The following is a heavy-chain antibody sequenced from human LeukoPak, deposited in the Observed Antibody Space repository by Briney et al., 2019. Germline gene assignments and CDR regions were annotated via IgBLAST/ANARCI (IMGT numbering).Heavy chain of an antibody. CDR1: GFTFSSYS. D-gene: IGHD3-3*01. V-gene: IGHV3-21*04. CDR2: ISSSSSYI. Sequence: GGSLRLSCAASGFTFSSYSMNWVRQAPGKGLEWVSSISSSSSYIYYADSVKGRFTISSDNANNSLYLQMSSLSADDTAVYYCAVGRKSALTYRYFQHWGRGTLVTVSS. CDR3: AVGRKSALTYRYFQH. J-gene: IGHJ1*01.